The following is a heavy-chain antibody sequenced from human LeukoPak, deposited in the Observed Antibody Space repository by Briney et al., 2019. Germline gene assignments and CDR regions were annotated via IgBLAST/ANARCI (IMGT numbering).Heavy chain of an antibody. J-gene: IGHJ4*02. CDR2: ISGSGGST. CDR3: ARFVGKALNY. V-gene: IGHV3-23*01. CDR1: GFTFSSYA. D-gene: IGHD2-15*01. Sequence: GESLRLSCAASGFTFSSYAMSRVRQAPGKGLEWVSAISGSGGSTYYADSVKGRFTISRDNSKNTLYLQMNSLRAEDTAVYYCARFVGKALNYWGQGTLVTVSS.